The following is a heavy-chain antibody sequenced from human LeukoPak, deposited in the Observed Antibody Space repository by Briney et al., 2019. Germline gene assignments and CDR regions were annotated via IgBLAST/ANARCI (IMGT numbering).Heavy chain of an antibody. CDR1: GGSFSGYY. D-gene: IGHD2-2*01. CDR3: ARGYCSSTSCSRNDAFDI. CDR2: INHGGST. J-gene: IGHJ3*02. Sequence: PSGTLSLTCAVYGGSFSGYYWSWIRQPPGKGLEWIGEINHGGSTNYNPSLKSRVTISVDTSKNQFSLKLSSVTAADTAVYYCARGYCSSTSCSRNDAFDIWGQGTMVTVSS. V-gene: IGHV4-34*01.